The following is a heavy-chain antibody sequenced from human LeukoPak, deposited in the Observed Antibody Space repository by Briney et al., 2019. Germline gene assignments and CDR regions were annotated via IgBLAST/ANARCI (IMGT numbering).Heavy chain of an antibody. CDR1: GYTFTGYY. J-gene: IGHJ4*02. D-gene: IGHD1-26*01. V-gene: IGHV1-2*02. CDR2: INPNSGGT. Sequence: ASVKVSCKASGYTFTGYYMHWVRQAPGLGLEWMGWINPNSGGTNYAQKFQGRVTMTRDTSISTAYMELSRLRSDDTAVYYCAREDSGSSDFDYWGQGTLVTVSS. CDR3: AREDSGSSDFDY.